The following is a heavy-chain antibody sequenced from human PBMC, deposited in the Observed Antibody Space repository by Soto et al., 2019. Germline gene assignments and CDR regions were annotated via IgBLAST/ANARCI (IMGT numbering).Heavy chain of an antibody. CDR2: TYYRSKWYN. D-gene: IGHD3-3*01. CDR3: ARDPFGVVMDLYYYYGMDV. CDR1: GDSGSSNSPE. J-gene: IGHJ6*02. V-gene: IGHV6-1*01. Sequence: SQTPSLTCAISGDSGSSNSPEWKWIRHSRSRGLEWLGGTYYRSKWYNDYAVSVKSRITINPDTSKNQFSLQLNSVNPEDTAVYYCARDPFGVVMDLYYYYGMDVWGQGTTVTVS.